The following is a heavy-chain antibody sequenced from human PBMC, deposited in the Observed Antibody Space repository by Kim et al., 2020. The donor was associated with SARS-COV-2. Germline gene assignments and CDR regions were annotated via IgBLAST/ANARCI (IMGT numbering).Heavy chain of an antibody. J-gene: IGHJ4*02. CDR1: GYTFTSYY. CDR3: ARGFSLGDGYTPRCDY. V-gene: IGHV1-46*01. CDR2: INPSGGST. D-gene: IGHD5-12*01. Sequence: ASVKVSCKASGYTFTSYYMHWVRQAPGQGLEWMGIINPSGGSTSYAQKFQGRVTMTRDTSTSTVYMELSSLRSEDTAVYYCARGFSLGDGYTPRCDYWGQGTLVTVS.